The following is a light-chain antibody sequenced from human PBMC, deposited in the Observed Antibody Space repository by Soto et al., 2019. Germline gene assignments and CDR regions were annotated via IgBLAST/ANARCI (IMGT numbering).Light chain of an antibody. Sequence: DIVMTQSPFSLPVTPGEPASISCRSSQSLLNSKGYNYLDWYLQKPGQSPQLLIYMASTRHSGVPDRFSGSGSGTDFTLKISRVEAEDVGVYYCMQSLRTPFTFGQGTRLEIK. CDR2: MAS. CDR1: QSLLNSKGYNY. CDR3: MQSLRTPFT. V-gene: IGKV2-28*01. J-gene: IGKJ5*01.